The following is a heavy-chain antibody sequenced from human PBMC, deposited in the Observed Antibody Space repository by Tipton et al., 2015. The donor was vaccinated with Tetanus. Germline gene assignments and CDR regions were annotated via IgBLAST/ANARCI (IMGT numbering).Heavy chain of an antibody. D-gene: IGHD2-2*01. CDR1: GFTFTDYY. CDR3: ARSIAAASVWPFDY. J-gene: IGHJ4*02. V-gene: IGHV4-34*01. CDR2: IHPSGST. Sequence: LRLSCVASGFTFTDYYMTWIRQAPGKGLEWIGEIHPSGSTNYNASLRGRVTMSVDLTRKHVFLRMTSVTAADTAVYYCARSIAAASVWPFDYWGQGTQVTVSS.